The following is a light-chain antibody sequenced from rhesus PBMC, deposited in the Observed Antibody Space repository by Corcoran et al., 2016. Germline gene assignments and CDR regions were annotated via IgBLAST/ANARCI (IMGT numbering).Light chain of an antibody. Sequence: DIQLTQSPSSLSASVGDTVTITCRASQGISSYLAWYQQKSGKAPKGLMSDASILQSGVPSRFSGSGSGTEFTLTISSLQPEDFASYHCQQYSSHPPTFGGGTKVEIK. CDR1: QGISSY. CDR3: QQYSSHPPT. V-gene: IGKV1-38*01. J-gene: IGKJ4*01. CDR2: DAS.